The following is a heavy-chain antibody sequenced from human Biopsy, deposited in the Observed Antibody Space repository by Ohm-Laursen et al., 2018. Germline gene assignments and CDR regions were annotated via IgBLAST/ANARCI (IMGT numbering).Heavy chain of an antibody. J-gene: IGHJ3*02. D-gene: IGHD1-26*01. CDR3: ARGTGRYYVYGAFDI. Sequence: GTLSLTCIVSGDSINNYYWSWIRQPAGRGLEWIGRIYTSGSPNYNLSLESRVTMSVDTSKNQFSLNLRSVTAADTAVYYCARGTGRYYVYGAFDIWGQGTVVTVSS. CDR1: GDSINNYY. V-gene: IGHV4-4*07. CDR2: IYTSGSP.